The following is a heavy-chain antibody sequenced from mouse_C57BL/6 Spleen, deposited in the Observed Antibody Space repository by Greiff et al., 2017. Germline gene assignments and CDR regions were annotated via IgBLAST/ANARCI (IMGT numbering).Heavy chain of an antibody. Sequence: VKVVESGPGLVAPSQSLSITCTVSGFSFTSSGLSWVRPPPGKGLEWLGVIWGDGSTNYHSALISSLSISKDNSKSQVFLKLNSLQTDDTATYYCAKNYGSSYYFDYWGQGTTLTVSS. CDR1: GFSFTSSG. CDR2: IWGDGST. D-gene: IGHD1-1*01. J-gene: IGHJ2*01. CDR3: AKNYGSSYYFDY. V-gene: IGHV2-3*01.